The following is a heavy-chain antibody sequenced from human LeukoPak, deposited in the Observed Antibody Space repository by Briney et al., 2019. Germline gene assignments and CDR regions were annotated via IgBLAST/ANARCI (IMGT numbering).Heavy chain of an antibody. CDR2: INPNSGGT. V-gene: IGHV1-2*02. CDR3: ARSIVVVPAAMGY. CDR1: GYTFTGYY. D-gene: IGHD2-2*01. Sequence: GASVKVSCKASGYTFTGYYMHWVRQAPGQGLEWMGWINPNSGGTNYAQKFQGRVTMTRDTSISTAYMELSRLRSDDTVVYYCARSIVVVPAAMGYWGQGTLVTVSS. J-gene: IGHJ4*02.